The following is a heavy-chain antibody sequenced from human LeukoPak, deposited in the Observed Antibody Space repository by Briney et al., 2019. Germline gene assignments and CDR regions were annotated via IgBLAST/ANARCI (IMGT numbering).Heavy chain of an antibody. J-gene: IGHJ4*02. CDR1: GLTLRKYW. D-gene: IGHD4-17*01. CDR2: INSDGSNT. Sequence: PGGSLRLSCADSGLTLRKYWMHWVRQAPGKGLVWVSRINSDGSNTIYADSVKGRFTISRDNAKSTLYLQMNSLRAEDTAVYYCGDLGDYRVGWGQGTLVTVSS. V-gene: IGHV3-74*01. CDR3: GDLGDYRVG.